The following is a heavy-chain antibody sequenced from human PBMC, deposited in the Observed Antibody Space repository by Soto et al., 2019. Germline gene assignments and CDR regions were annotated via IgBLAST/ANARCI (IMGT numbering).Heavy chain of an antibody. D-gene: IGHD2-8*01. CDR3: ASGKMLYFGGAHPAY. J-gene: IGHJ4*02. CDR2: IYYSGST. V-gene: IGHV4-31*03. CDR1: GGSISSGGYY. Sequence: QVQLQESGPGLVKPSQTLSLTCTVSGGSISSGGYYWSWLRQHPGKGLEWIGYIYYSGSTYYNPSLKSRVTKSVDTSKNQFSLKLSSVTAADTAVYYCASGKMLYFGGAHPAYWGQGTLVTVSS.